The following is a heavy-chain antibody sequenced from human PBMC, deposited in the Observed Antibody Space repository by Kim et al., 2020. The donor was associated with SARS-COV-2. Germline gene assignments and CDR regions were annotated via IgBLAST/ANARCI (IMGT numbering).Heavy chain of an antibody. CDR3: ATHATASTLGD. D-gene: IGHD6-25*01. CDR1: GVTFTNVW. V-gene: IGHV3-15*01. Sequence: GGSLRLSCVVSGVTFTNVWMSWVRQAPGKGLEWVGRIKSKSVGGTIDYAAPVKDRFSISRDDSEETVYLQMNSLKTEDTAAYYCATHATASTLGDWGQGTLVTVAS. J-gene: IGHJ4*02. CDR2: IKSKSVGGTI.